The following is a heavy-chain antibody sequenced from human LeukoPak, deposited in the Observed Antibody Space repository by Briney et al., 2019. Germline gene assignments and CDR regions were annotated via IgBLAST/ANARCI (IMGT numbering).Heavy chain of an antibody. CDR3: AREGGYYDSSGYPTDY. CDR1: GYTFTSYG. D-gene: IGHD3-22*01. J-gene: IGHJ4*02. V-gene: IGHV1-18*01. Sequence: ASVKVSCKASGYTFTSYGISWVRQAPGQGLEWIGWISAYNGNTNYAQKLQGRVTMTTDTSTSTAYTELRSLRSDDTAVYYCAREGGYYDSSGYPTDYWGQGTLVTVSS. CDR2: ISAYNGNT.